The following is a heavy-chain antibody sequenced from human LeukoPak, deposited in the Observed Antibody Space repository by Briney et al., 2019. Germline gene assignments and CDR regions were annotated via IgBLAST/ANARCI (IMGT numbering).Heavy chain of an antibody. CDR2: IYSGGGT. CDR1: GFTVSSNY. V-gene: IGHV3-53*01. CDR3: AKDISSGWPYCFDY. D-gene: IGHD6-19*01. J-gene: IGHJ4*02. Sequence: GGSLRLSCAASGFTVSSNYMSWVRQAPGKGLECVSVIYSGGGTYYGDSVKGRFTISRDNSKNTLYLQMNSLRAEDTAVYYCAKDISSGWPYCFDYWGQGTLVTVSS.